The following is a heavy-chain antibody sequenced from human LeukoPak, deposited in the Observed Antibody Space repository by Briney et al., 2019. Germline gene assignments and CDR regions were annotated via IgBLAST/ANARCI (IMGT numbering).Heavy chain of an antibody. CDR2: IYPGDSDT. J-gene: IGHJ6*03. V-gene: IGHV5-51*01. D-gene: IGHD5-18*01. CDR3: ARHSGSYGSPYYYYYMDV. CDR1: GYSFTSYW. Sequence: GESLKISCKGSGYSFTSYWIGWVRQMPGKGLEWMGIIYPGDSDTRYSPSFQGQVTISADKSISTAYLQWSSLKASDTAMYYCARHSGSYGSPYYYYYMDVWGKGTTVIVSS.